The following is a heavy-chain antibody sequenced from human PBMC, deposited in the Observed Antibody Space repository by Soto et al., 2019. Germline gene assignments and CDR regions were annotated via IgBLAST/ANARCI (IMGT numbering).Heavy chain of an antibody. J-gene: IGHJ6*02. CDR2: IWYDGSNK. CDR3: ARDLIPSTTARYYYYGMDV. D-gene: IGHD4-17*01. CDR1: GFTFSSYG. V-gene: IGHV3-33*01. Sequence: GGSLRLSCAASGFTFSSYGMHWVRQAPGKGLEWVAVIWYDGSNKYYADSVKGRFTISRDNSKNTLYLQMNSLRAEDTAVYYCARDLIPSTTARYYYYGMDVWGQGTTVTVSS.